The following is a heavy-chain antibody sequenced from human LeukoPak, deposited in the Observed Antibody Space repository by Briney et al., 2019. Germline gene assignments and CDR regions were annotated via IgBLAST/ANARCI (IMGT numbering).Heavy chain of an antibody. V-gene: IGHV3-66*02. CDR2: IYSGGST. CDR3: ARSSSSWHFDY. J-gene: IGHJ4*02. CDR1: GFTVSSNY. Sequence: GGSLRLSCAASGFTVSSNYTSWVRQAPGKGLEWVSVIYSGGSTYYADSVKGRFTISRDNSKNTLYLQMNSLRAEDTAVYYCARSSSSWHFDYWGQGTLVTVSS. D-gene: IGHD6-13*01.